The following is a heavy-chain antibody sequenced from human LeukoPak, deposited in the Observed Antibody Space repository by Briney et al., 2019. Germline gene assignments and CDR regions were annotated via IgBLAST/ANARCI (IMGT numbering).Heavy chain of an antibody. CDR1: GFSLTTNGVG. Sequence: SGPTLVNPTQTLTLTCTFSGFSLTTNGVGVGWIRQPPGKALEWLALIYWNDDKRYSPSLKSRLTITKDTSKNQVVLTMTNMDPVDTATYYCAHRPSTMPVFDYWGQGTLVTVSS. V-gene: IGHV2-5*01. J-gene: IGHJ4*02. CDR3: AHRPSTMPVFDY. D-gene: IGHD5/OR15-5a*01. CDR2: IYWNDDK.